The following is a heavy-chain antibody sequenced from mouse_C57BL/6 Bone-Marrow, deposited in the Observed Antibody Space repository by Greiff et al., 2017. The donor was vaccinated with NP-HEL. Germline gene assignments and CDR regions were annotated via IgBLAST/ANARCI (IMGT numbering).Heavy chain of an antibody. J-gene: IGHJ3*01. V-gene: IGHV1-50*01. D-gene: IGHD1-1*01. Sequence: VQLQQPGAELVKPGASVKLSCKASGYTFTTYWMQWVKQRPGQGLEWIGELDPSDSYTNYNQKFKGKATLTVATSSSTANMQLSSLTSEYSAVYYCARKAYYGGSYAFAYWGEGTLVTVSA. CDR1: GYTFTTYW. CDR2: LDPSDSYT. CDR3: ARKAYYGGSYAFAY.